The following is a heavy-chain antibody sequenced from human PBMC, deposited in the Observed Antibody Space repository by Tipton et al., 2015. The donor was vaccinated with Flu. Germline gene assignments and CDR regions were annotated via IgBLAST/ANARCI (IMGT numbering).Heavy chain of an antibody. CDR2: MYFTGTT. D-gene: IGHD6-13*01. J-gene: IGHJ4*02. Sequence: TLSLTCTVSGGSVSSGSYYWSWIRQPPGKGLEWIGHMYFTGTTKYNPSLKSRVTISLDTSKNQFSLKLYSVTASDTAVYYCARALLGEYSSSWSFFDHWGQGTQVSVSS. CDR1: GGSVSSGSYY. CDR3: ARALLGEYSSSWSFFDH. V-gene: IGHV4-61*01.